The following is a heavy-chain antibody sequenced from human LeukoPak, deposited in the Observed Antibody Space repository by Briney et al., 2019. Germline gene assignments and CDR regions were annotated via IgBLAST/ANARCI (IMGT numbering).Heavy chain of an antibody. V-gene: IGHV3-30*03. CDR1: GFTFSSYG. D-gene: IGHD7-27*01. CDR2: ISYDGSNK. Sequence: GGSLRLSCAASGFTFSSYGMHWVRQAPGKGLEWVAVISYDGSNKYYADSVKGRFTISRDNSKNTLYLQMNSLRAEDTAVYYCALTGLFDYWGQGTLVTVSS. CDR3: ALTGLFDY. J-gene: IGHJ4*02.